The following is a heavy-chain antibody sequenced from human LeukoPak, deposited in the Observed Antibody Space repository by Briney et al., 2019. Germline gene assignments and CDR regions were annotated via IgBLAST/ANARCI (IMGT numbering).Heavy chain of an antibody. CDR2: IYPGDSDT. CDR3: ARRKYSYGYYFDY. CDR1: GYSFTTYW. Sequence: GESLKISCKGSGYSFTTYWIGWVRQMPGKGLGWMGIIYPGDSDTRYSPSFQGQVTISADKSISTAYLQWNSLKASDTAMYYCARRKYSYGYYFDYWGQGTLVIVSS. J-gene: IGHJ4*02. V-gene: IGHV5-51*01. D-gene: IGHD5-18*01.